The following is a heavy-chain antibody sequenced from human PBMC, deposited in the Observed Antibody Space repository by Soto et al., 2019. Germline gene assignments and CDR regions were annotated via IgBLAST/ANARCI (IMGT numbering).Heavy chain of an antibody. D-gene: IGHD3-10*01. Sequence: SGPTLVNPTQTLTLSCTFSGFSLSTSGMCVSWIRQPSGKALEWLARIDWDDDKYYNTSLKTRLTISKDTSKNQVVLTMTNMDPVDTATYYCVRIRSGSGSSYYGMDVWGQGTTVTVSS. J-gene: IGHJ6*02. CDR2: IDWDDDK. CDR3: VRIRSGSGSSYYGMDV. CDR1: GFSLSTSGMC. V-gene: IGHV2-70*11.